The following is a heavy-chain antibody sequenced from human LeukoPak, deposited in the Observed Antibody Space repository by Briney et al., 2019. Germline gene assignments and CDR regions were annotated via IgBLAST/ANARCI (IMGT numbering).Heavy chain of an antibody. CDR2: INHSGST. Sequence: PSETLSLTCAVSGGSISSGGYYWSWIRQPPGKGLEWIGEINHSGSTNYNPSLKSRVTISVDTSKNQFSLKLSSVTAADTAVYYCARGRGYDYVWGSYRPHTYNWFDPWGQGTLVTVSS. CDR1: GGSISSGGYY. J-gene: IGHJ5*02. CDR3: ARGRGYDYVWGSYRPHTYNWFDP. V-gene: IGHV4-34*01. D-gene: IGHD3-16*02.